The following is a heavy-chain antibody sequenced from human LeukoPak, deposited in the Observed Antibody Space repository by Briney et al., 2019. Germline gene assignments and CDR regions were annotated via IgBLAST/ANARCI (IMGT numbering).Heavy chain of an antibody. D-gene: IGHD3-16*01. Sequence: GGSLRLSCAASGFRFSGYGMSWVRQAPGQGLEWVSVISASGDNTNYADSVRGRFTISRDNFKNTLSLQVNSLRAEDTAMYYCAKDDDWGRYKHWGQGTLVTVSS. CDR2: ISASGDNT. CDR1: GFRFSGYG. V-gene: IGHV3-23*01. J-gene: IGHJ1*01. CDR3: AKDDDWGRYKH.